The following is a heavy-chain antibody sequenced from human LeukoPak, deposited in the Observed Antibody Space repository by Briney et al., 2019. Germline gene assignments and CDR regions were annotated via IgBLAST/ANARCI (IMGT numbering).Heavy chain of an antibody. CDR1: GFTFSSYW. D-gene: IGHD2-2*01. V-gene: IGHV3-7*01. J-gene: IGHJ5*02. CDR2: IKQDGSEK. Sequence: GGSLRLSCAASGFTFSSYWMSWVRQAPGKGLEWVANIKQDGSEKYYVDSVKGRFTISRDNAKNSLYLQMNSLRAEDTAVYYCARRGWYCSSTSCYGFGPWGQGTLVTVSS. CDR3: ARRGWYCSSTSCYGFGP.